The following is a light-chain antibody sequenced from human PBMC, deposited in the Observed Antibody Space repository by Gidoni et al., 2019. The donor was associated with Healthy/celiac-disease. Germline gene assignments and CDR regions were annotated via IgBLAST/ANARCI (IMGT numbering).Light chain of an antibody. CDR1: QCISSY. V-gene: IGKV1-8*01. J-gene: IGKJ1*01. CDR3: QQYYSYPWT. Sequence: AIRMTQSPSSFSASTGDRVTITCRASQCISSYLAWYQQKPGKAPKLLIYAASTWQSGVPSRFRGSGSGTDFTLTISCLKSEDFATYYCQQYYSYPWTFGQGTKVEIK. CDR2: AAS.